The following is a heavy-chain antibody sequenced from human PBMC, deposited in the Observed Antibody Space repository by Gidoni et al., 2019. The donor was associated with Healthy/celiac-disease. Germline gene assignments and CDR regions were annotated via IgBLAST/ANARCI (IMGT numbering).Heavy chain of an antibody. Sequence: EVQLVQSGAEVKKPGESLRISCKGSGYSFTSYWISWVRQMPGKGLEWMGRIDPSDSYTNYSPSFKGHVTISADKSISTAYLQWSSLKASDTAMYYCASNIAAADKREVYWGQGTLVTVSS. D-gene: IGHD6-13*01. CDR2: IDPSDSYT. CDR3: ASNIAAADKREVY. J-gene: IGHJ4*02. CDR1: GYSFTSYW. V-gene: IGHV5-10-1*03.